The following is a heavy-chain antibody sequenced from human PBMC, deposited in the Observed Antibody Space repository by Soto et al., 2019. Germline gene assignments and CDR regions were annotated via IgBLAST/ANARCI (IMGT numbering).Heavy chain of an antibody. CDR3: ARVDYPRIPDYGMDV. V-gene: IGHV3-48*01. CDR1: GFTFSSYS. CDR2: ISSSSSTI. Sequence: EVQLVESGGGLVQPGGSLRLSCAASGFTFSSYSMNWVRQAPGKGLEWVSYISSSSSTIYYADSVKGRFTISRDNAKNSLYLQMNSLRAEDTAVYYCARVDYPRIPDYGMDVWGQGTTVTVSS. J-gene: IGHJ6*02. D-gene: IGHD4-17*01.